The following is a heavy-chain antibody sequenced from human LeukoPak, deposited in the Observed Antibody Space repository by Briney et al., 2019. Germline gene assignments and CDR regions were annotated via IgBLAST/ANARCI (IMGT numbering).Heavy chain of an antibody. D-gene: IGHD5-12*01. CDR2: IWYGGSNK. CDR1: GFTFSSYG. V-gene: IGHV3-30*02. Sequence: GGSLRLSCAASGFTFSSYGMHWVRQAPGKGLEWVAVIWYGGSNKYYADSVKGRFTISRDNSKNTLYLQMNSLRAEDTAVYYCAKDQYSGYDILRYCDYWGQGTLVTVSS. CDR3: AKDQYSGYDILRYCDY. J-gene: IGHJ4*02.